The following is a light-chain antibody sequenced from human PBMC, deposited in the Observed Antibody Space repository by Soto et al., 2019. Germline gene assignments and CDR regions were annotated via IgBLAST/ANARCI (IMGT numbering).Light chain of an antibody. CDR1: SSDIGAYDR. V-gene: IGLV2-14*01. CDR2: EVS. CDR3: CSYTLRDTRL. Sequence: QSALTQPASVSGSPGQSITISCTGTSSDIGAYDRVSWYQHHPGNTPKLMLFEVSNRPPGVSDRFSGSKSDFTASLTISRLQAEDEADYYCCSYTLRDTRLFGTGTKLTVL. J-gene: IGLJ1*01.